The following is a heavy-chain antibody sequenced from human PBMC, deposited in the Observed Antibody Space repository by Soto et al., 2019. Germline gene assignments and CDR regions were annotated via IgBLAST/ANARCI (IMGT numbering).Heavy chain of an antibody. Sequence: QVQLVQSGAEVKKPGASVKVSCKASGYTFTSYYMHWVRQAPGQGLEWMGIINPSGGSTSYAQKFQGRVTMTRDTSTSTVYMELSSLRSEDTAVYYCARGEIQLWTTPTPYYYYGMDVWGQGTTVTVSS. D-gene: IGHD5-18*01. V-gene: IGHV1-46*03. CDR1: GYTFTSYY. CDR2: INPSGGST. J-gene: IGHJ6*02. CDR3: ARGEIQLWTTPTPYYYYGMDV.